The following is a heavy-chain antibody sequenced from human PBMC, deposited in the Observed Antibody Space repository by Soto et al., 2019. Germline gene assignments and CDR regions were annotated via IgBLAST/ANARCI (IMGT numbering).Heavy chain of an antibody. CDR2: ISGSGGST. J-gene: IGHJ4*02. Sequence: GGSLRLSCAASGFTFSSYAMNWVRQAPGKGLEWASVISGSGGSTYYADSVKGRFTISRDNSKNTLYLQMNSLRAEDTAVYYCARRGPGTYFDYWGQGTLVTVSS. D-gene: IGHD6-13*01. V-gene: IGHV3-23*01. CDR1: GFTFSSYA. CDR3: ARRGPGTYFDY.